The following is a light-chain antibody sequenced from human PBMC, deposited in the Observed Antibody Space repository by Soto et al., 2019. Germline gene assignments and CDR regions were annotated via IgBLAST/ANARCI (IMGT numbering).Light chain of an antibody. V-gene: IGLV4-69*01. Sequence: QLVLTQSPSASASLGASVKLTCTLSSGHSSYAIAWHQQQPEKGPRYLMKLNSDGSHSKGDGIPDRFSGSSSGAERYLTIASLQSEDEADYDCQTWGTGTLVFGGGTKLTVL. CDR1: SGHSSYA. J-gene: IGLJ2*01. CDR3: QTWGTGTLV. CDR2: LNSDGSH.